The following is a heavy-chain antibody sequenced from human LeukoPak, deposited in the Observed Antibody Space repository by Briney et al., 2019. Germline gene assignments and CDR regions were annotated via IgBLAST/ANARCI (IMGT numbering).Heavy chain of an antibody. D-gene: IGHD3-9*01. CDR2: IYHSGST. Sequence: SETLSLTCTVSGYSISSGYYWGWIRQPPGKGLEWIGSIYHSGSTYYNPSLKSRVTISVDTSKNQFSLKLSSVTAADTAVYYCASTYYDILTGRDHWGQGTLVTVSS. CDR1: GYSISSGYY. J-gene: IGHJ4*02. CDR3: ASTYYDILTGRDH. V-gene: IGHV4-38-2*02.